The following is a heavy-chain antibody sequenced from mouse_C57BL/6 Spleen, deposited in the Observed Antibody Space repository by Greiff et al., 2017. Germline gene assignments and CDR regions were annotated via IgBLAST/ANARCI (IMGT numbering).Heavy chain of an antibody. Sequence: EVQLQQSGPELVKPGASVKMSCKASGYTFTDYNMHWVKQSHGKSLEWIGYINPNNGGTSYNQKFKGKATLTVNKSSSTAYMELRSLTSEDSAVYYCARSEYYGSSYVGFDYWGQGTTLTVSS. CDR3: ARSEYYGSSYVGFDY. CDR2: INPNNGGT. J-gene: IGHJ2*01. CDR1: GYTFTDYN. V-gene: IGHV1-22*01. D-gene: IGHD1-1*01.